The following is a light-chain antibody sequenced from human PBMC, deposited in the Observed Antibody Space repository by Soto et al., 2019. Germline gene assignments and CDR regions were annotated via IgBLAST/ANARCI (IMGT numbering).Light chain of an antibody. CDR2: GES. J-gene: IGKJ1*01. Sequence: EIVMTQSPATLSVSAGERATLSCRASQSVSSNLAWYQQKTGQAPRLLIYGESTRATGIPARLSGSGSGTEFTLTISRLQSEDFAVYYCQQYNNWPRTCGQGTKVDIK. CDR3: QQYNNWPRT. V-gene: IGKV3-15*01. CDR1: QSVSSN.